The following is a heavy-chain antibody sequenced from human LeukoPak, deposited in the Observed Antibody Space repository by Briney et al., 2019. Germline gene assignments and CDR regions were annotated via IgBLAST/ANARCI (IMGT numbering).Heavy chain of an antibody. CDR3: ARVKAVVPAAMRYFDY. CDR1: GGSFSGYY. J-gene: IGHJ4*02. D-gene: IGHD2-2*01. V-gene: IGHV4-34*01. Sequence: SETLSLTCAVYGGSFSGYYWSWIPQPPGKGLEWIGEINHSGSTNYNPSLKSRVTISVDTSKNQFSLKLSSVTAADTAVYYCARVKAVVPAAMRYFDYWGQGTLVTVSS. CDR2: INHSGST.